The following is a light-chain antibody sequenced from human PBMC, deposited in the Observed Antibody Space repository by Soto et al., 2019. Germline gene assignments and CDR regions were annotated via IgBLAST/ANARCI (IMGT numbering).Light chain of an antibody. J-gene: IGKJ1*01. CDR3: QQYASYSPT. CDR2: AAS. V-gene: IGKV1-39*01. CDR1: QSISSY. Sequence: DIQMTQSPSSLSASVGDRVTITCRASQSISSYLNWYQQKPGRAPKLLIYAASSLQSGVPSRFSGSGSGTEFTLTISSLQPDDFATYYCQQYASYSPTFGQGTKVDI.